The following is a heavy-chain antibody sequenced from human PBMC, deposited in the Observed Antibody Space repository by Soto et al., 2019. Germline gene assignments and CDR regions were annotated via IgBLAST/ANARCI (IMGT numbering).Heavy chain of an antibody. CDR2: THHSGRT. Sequence: QVQLQESGPGLVKPSGTLSLSCTVSDGSMSSSNWWNWVRQPPGKGLEWIGETHHSGRTNYNPSLKSRVTISVDKSKNYFSLKLSSVTAVDTAVYYCARSEATVVDYWGQGTLVTVS. J-gene: IGHJ4*02. D-gene: IGHD4-17*01. V-gene: IGHV4-4*02. CDR3: ARSEATVVDY. CDR1: DGSMSSSNW.